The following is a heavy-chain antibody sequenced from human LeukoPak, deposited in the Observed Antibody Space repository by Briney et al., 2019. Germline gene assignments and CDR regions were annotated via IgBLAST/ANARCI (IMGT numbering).Heavy chain of an antibody. J-gene: IGHJ6*02. CDR1: GGSFSGYY. CDR3: ASSGTTVLTNYYYYGMDV. CDR2: IYYSGST. Sequence: SETLSLTCAVYGGSFSGYYWSWIRQPPGKGLEWIGYIYYSGSTNYNPSLKSRVTISVDTSRNQFSLKLSSVTAADTAVYYCASSGTTVLTNYYYYGMDVWGQGTTVTVSS. V-gene: IGHV4-59*01. D-gene: IGHD4-17*01.